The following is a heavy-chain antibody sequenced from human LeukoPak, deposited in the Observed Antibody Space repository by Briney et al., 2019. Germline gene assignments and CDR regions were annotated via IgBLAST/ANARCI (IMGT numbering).Heavy chain of an antibody. CDR1: GGSISSYY. CDR3: ARALTPTTVTSD. J-gene: IGHJ4*02. Sequence: SETLSLTCTVSGGSISSYYWSWIRQPPGKGLEWIGYIYYSGSTNYNPSLKSRVTISVDTSKNQFSLKLSSVTAADTAVYYCARALTPTTVTSDWGQGTLVTVSS. CDR2: IYYSGST. V-gene: IGHV4-59*01. D-gene: IGHD4-17*01.